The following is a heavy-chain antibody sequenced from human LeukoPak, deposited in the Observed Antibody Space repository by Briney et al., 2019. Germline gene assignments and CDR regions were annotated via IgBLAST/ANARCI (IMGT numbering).Heavy chain of an antibody. Sequence: GGSLRLSCAASGFTFTTYWLGWVRQAPGKGLEWVAVISYDGSNKYYADSVKGRFTISRDNSKNTLYLQMNSLRPEDTAVYYCARGNGDYVPIVGPYYYYMDVWGKGTTVAVSS. V-gene: IGHV3-30*03. CDR1: GFTFTTYW. CDR3: ARGNGDYVPIVGPYYYYMDV. J-gene: IGHJ6*03. D-gene: IGHD4-17*01. CDR2: ISYDGSNK.